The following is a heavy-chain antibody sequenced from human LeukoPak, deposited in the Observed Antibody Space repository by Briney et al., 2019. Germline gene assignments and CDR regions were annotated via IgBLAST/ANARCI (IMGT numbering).Heavy chain of an antibody. CDR1: GFTFSSYG. V-gene: IGHV3-15*01. Sequence: PGRSLRLSCAASGFTFSSYGMHWVRQAPGKGLEWVGRIKRKTDGGTTDYAAPVKGRFTISRDDSKNTLYLQMNSLKTDDTAVYYCTTVVRGVITYFDYWGQGTLVTVSS. J-gene: IGHJ4*02. CDR2: IKRKTDGGTT. D-gene: IGHD3-10*01. CDR3: TTVVRGVITYFDY.